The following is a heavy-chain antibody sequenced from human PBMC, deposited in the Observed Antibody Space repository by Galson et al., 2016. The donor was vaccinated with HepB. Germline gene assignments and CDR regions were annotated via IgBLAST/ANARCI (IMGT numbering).Heavy chain of an antibody. D-gene: IGHD3-22*01. J-gene: IGHJ3*02. CDR1: GDTFISYG. CDR3: ARGLEVYFDISGYALPLGAFDI. CDR2: ISAYNGNT. V-gene: IGHV1-18*04. Sequence: SVKVSCKAAGDTFISYGISWVRQAPGQGLEWMGWISAYNGNTNYAQRFQGRVTMTTDTSRSTAYMALWSLRSDDTAVYYCARGLEVYFDISGYALPLGAFDIWGQGTMVTVSS.